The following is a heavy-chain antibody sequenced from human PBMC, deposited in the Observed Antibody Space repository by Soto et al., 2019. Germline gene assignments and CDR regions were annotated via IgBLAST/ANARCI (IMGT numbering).Heavy chain of an antibody. CDR1: GFTFSSYG. Sequence: CLRLSCAACGFTFSSYGMHWVRQAPGKGLEWVAVIWYDGSNKYYADSVKGRFTISRDNSKNTLYLQMNSLRAEDTAVYYCARDKEVRPTNYYYYYGMDVWAQGTTVTVSS. J-gene: IGHJ6*02. V-gene: IGHV3-33*01. CDR3: ARDKEVRPTNYYYYYGMDV. D-gene: IGHD5-12*01. CDR2: IWYDGSNK.